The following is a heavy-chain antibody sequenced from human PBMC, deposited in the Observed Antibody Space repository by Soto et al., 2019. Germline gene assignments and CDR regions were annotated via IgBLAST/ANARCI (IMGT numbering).Heavy chain of an antibody. V-gene: IGHV1-18*01. D-gene: IGHD2-8*02. CDR2: ISAYNGNT. CDR1: GYTFTSYG. CDR3: PRDGGVQARFDP. Sequence: QVQLVQSGAEVKKPGASVKVSCKASGYTFTSYGISWVRQAPGQGLEWMGWISAYNGNTNYAQKLQGRVTMTTDTFTSTALMARRSPGSDDTAVYYCPRDGGVQARFDPWGQGTLVTVSS. J-gene: IGHJ5*02.